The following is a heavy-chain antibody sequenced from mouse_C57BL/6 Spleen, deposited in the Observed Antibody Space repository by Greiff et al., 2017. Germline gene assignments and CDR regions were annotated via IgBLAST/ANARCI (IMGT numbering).Heavy chain of an antibody. CDR2: ISYDGSN. CDR1: GYSITSGYY. J-gene: IGHJ3*01. CDR3: ARDHRGYPAWFAY. V-gene: IGHV3-6*01. Sequence: EVKLVESGPGLVKPSQSLSLTCSVTGYSITSGYYWNWIRQFPGNKLEWMGYISYDGSNNYNPSLKNRISITRDTSKNQFFLKLNSVTTEDTATYYCARDHRGYPAWFAYWGQGTLVTVSA. D-gene: IGHD2-2*01.